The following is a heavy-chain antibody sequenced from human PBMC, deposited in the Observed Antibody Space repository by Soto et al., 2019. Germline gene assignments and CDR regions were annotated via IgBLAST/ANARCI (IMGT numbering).Heavy chain of an antibody. CDR1: GGYIRGGGCS. CDR2: IYHSGST. V-gene: IGHV4-30-2*01. CDR3: AAGGGLPRYY. J-gene: IGHJ4*02. Sequence: PSETQSLTCAVSGGYIRGGGCSWSWIRQPPGKGLEWIGYIYHSGSTHYNPSLKSRVTISVDRSKNQFSLKLSSVTAADTAVYYCAAGGGLPRYYWGQGTLVTVSS. D-gene: IGHD5-12*01.